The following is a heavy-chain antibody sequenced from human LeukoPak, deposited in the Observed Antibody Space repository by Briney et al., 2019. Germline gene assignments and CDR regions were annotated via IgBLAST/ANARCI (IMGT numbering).Heavy chain of an antibody. CDR2: IYTSGST. J-gene: IGHJ4*02. Sequence: PSETLSLTCTVSGGSISSYYWNWIRRPAGKGLEWIGRIYTSGSTNYNPSLKSRVTISVDKSKNQFFLKLSSVTAADTAVYYCARHDYGDTRDYWGPGTLVTVSS. CDR1: GGSISSYY. V-gene: IGHV4-4*07. D-gene: IGHD4-17*01. CDR3: ARHDYGDTRDY.